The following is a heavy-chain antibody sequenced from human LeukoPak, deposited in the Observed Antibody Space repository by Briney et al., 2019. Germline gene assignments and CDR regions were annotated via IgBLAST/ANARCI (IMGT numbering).Heavy chain of an antibody. V-gene: IGHV4-34*01. CDR1: GGSFSGYY. CDR3: ARRVSRRGGYFDY. CDR2: INHSGGT. Sequence: PSETLSLTCAVYGGSFSGYYWSWIRQPPGKGLEWIGEINHSGGTNYNPSLKSRVTISVDTSKNQFSLKLSSVTAADTAVYYCARRVSRRGGYFDYWGQGTLVTVSS. D-gene: IGHD3-10*01. J-gene: IGHJ4*02.